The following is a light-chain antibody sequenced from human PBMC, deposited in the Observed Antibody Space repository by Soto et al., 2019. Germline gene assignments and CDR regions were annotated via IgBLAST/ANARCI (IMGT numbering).Light chain of an antibody. Sequence: EIVMTQSQATLSVSPGERATLSCRASQSVSSNLAWYQQKPGQAPRLLIYGASTRATGIPARFSGSGSGTEFTLTISSLQSEDFAVYYCQQYNNWPLTFGGGTTVEIK. CDR2: GAS. J-gene: IGKJ4*01. V-gene: IGKV3-15*01. CDR3: QQYNNWPLT. CDR1: QSVSSN.